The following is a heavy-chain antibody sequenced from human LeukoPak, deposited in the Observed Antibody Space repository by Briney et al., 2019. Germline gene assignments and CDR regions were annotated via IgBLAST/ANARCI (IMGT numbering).Heavy chain of an antibody. CDR2: IIPIFGTA. J-gene: IGHJ5*02. V-gene: IGHV1-69*01. Sequence: GSSVKVSCKASGGTFSRYGISWVRQAPGQGLEWMGGIIPIFGTANYAQKFQGRVTITADESTSTAYMELSSLRSEDTAVYYCARDHDSSADSSSNWFDPWGQRTLVTVSS. D-gene: IGHD6-13*01. CDR3: ARDHDSSADSSSNWFDP. CDR1: GGTFSRYG.